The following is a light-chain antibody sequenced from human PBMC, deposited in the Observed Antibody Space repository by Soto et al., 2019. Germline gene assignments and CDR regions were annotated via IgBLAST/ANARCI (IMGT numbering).Light chain of an antibody. CDR1: QSIDIW. CDR3: QQYKSYSRT. J-gene: IGKJ1*01. Sequence: DIQMIQSPSTLSASVGDRVSITCRATQSIDIWLAWYQQKPGKAPKVLIYKASILESGVPSRFSGSGSGTEFTLTISSLQPEDFASYYCQQYKSYSRTFGQGTKVEI. CDR2: KAS. V-gene: IGKV1-5*03.